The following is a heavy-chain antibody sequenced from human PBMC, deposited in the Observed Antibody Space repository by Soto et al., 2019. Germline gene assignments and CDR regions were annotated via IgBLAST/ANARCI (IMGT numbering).Heavy chain of an antibody. CDR3: AKELHVVRGWFDP. Sequence: QVQLVESGGGVVQPGRSLRLSCAASGFTFSSYGMHWVRQAPGKWLEWVAVISYDGSNKYYADSVKGRFTISRDNSKNTLYLQMNSLRAEDTAVYYCAKELHVVRGWFDPCGQGTLVTVSS. J-gene: IGHJ5*02. D-gene: IGHD3-10*01. CDR2: ISYDGSNK. CDR1: GFTFSSYG. V-gene: IGHV3-30*18.